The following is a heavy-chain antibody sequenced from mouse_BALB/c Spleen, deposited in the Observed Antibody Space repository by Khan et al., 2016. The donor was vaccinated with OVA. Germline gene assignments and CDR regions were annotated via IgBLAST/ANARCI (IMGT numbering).Heavy chain of an antibody. J-gene: IGHJ4*01. CDR1: GFAFSSYD. Sequence: VQLKESGGGLVKPGGSLKLSCAASGFAFSSYDMSWVRQTPERRLEWVALISTGDSYTNYQDSVKGRFTISRDNACNTAYMQVSSLRSEDTALYYCARHGGFNRYFAMDYWGQGTSVTVSS. CDR3: ARHGGFNRYFAMDY. V-gene: IGHV5-9*02. CDR2: ISTGDSYT.